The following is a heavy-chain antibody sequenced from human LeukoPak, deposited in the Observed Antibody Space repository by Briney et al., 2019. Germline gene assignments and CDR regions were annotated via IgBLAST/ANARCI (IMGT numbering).Heavy chain of an antibody. V-gene: IGHV4-34*01. Sequence: PSETLSLTCAVYGGSVSGYYWSWIRQPPGKGLEWIGEINHSGSTNDNPSLKSRVTISVDTSKNQFSLKLSSVTAADTAVYYCARHLGGYYQLFDYWGQGTLVTVSS. CDR2: INHSGST. CDR3: ARHLGGYYQLFDY. J-gene: IGHJ4*02. D-gene: IGHD3-22*01. CDR1: GGSVSGYY.